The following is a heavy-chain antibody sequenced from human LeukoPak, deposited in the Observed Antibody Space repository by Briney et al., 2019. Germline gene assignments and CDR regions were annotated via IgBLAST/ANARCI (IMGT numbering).Heavy chain of an antibody. V-gene: IGHV3-30*02. CDR2: IRYDGSNK. Sequence: GGSLRLSCAASGFTFSSYGTHWVRQAPGKGLEWVAFIRYDGSNKYYADSVKGRFTISIDNSKSTLYLQMNTLRAGDTAVYYCAKDSAVTTRPGGYDYWGQGTLVTVSS. J-gene: IGHJ4*02. CDR1: GFTFSSYG. D-gene: IGHD4-11*01. CDR3: AKDSAVTTRPGGYDY.